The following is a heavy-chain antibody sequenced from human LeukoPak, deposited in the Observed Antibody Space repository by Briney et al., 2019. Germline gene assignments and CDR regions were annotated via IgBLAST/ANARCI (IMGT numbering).Heavy chain of an antibody. J-gene: IGHJ6*03. CDR2: IYTSGST. V-gene: IGHV4-4*07. CDR3: ARATPNRLHSYYMDV. CDR1: GGSISSYC. Sequence: SETLSLTCTVSGGSISSYCWSWIRQPAGKGLEWIGRIYTSGSTNYNPSLKSRVTMSVDTSKNQFSLKLSSVTAADTAVYYCARATPNRLHSYYMDVWGKGTTVTVSS. D-gene: IGHD1-14*01.